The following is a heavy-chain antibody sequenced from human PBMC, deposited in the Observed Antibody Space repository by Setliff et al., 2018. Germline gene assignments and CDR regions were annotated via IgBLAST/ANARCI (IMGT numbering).Heavy chain of an antibody. CDR3: AREGVDTRSSTDYRYYMDV. D-gene: IGHD5-18*01. CDR2: TIPMFGTT. Sequence: SVKVSCKASGGTFSSYGITWVRQAPGQGLEWMGGTIPMFGTTNYAQKFQGRVTIITDASTSTSYMALSSLTSADTAVYYCAREGVDTRSSTDYRYYMDVWGKGTTVTV. J-gene: IGHJ6*03. V-gene: IGHV1-69*05. CDR1: GGTFSSYG.